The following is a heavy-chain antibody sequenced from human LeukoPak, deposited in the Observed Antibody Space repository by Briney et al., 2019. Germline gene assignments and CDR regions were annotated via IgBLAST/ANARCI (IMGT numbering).Heavy chain of an antibody. CDR1: GYTFTGYY. D-gene: IGHD4-17*01. CDR2: INPNSGGT. V-gene: IGHV1-2*02. J-gene: IGHJ6*03. CDR3: ARESGYGEHNYYYYYMDV. Sequence: GASVKVSCKASGYTFTGYYMHWVRQAPGQGLEWMGWINPNSGGTNYAQKFQGRVTMTRDTSISTAYMELSRLRSDDTAVYYCARESGYGEHNYYYYYMDVWGKGTTVTISS.